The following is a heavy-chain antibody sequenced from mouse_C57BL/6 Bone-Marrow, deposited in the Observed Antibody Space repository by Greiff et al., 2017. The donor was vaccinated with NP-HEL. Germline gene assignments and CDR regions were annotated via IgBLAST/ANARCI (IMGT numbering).Heavy chain of an antibody. CDR1: GYTFTSYW. CDR2: IDPSDSYT. J-gene: IGHJ3*01. D-gene: IGHD1-1*01. Sequence: QVQLQQSGAELVMPGASVKLSCKASGYTFTSYWMHWVKQRPGQGLEWIGEIDPSDSYTNYNEKFKGKSTLTVDKSSSTAYMQLSSLTSEDSAVYYCAKWGYYYGSGPWGQGTLVTVSA. V-gene: IGHV1-69*01. CDR3: AKWGYYYGSGP.